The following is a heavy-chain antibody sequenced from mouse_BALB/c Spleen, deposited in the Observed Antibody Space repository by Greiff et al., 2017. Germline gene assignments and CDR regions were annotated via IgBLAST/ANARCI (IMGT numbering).Heavy chain of an antibody. D-gene: IGHD2-3*01. CDR1: GFTFSSYG. Sequence: EVQLVESGGDLVKPGGSLKLSCAASGFTFSSYGMSWVRQTPDKRLEWVATISSGGSYTYYPDSVKGRFTISRDNAKNTLYLQMSSLKSEDTAMYYCARHVDGYFDYWGQGTTLTVAS. J-gene: IGHJ2*01. CDR2: ISSGGSYT. CDR3: ARHVDGYFDY. V-gene: IGHV5-6*01.